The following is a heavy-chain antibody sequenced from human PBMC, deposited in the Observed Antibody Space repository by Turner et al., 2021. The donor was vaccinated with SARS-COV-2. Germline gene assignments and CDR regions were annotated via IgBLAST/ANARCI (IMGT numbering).Heavy chain of an antibody. CDR2: IYSGGST. D-gene: IGHD3-3*01. V-gene: IGHV3-66*01. CDR1: GFTVSSNY. J-gene: IGHJ4*02. CDR3: AREVADFWSGYYGY. Sequence: VQLVDSGGGLFQPAGSLRLPCVASGFTVSSNYMNWVRQAPGKGLEWVSVIYSGGSTYYADSVKGRFTISRDNSKNTLYLQMNSLRAEDTAVYYCAREVADFWSGYYGYWGQGTLVTVSS.